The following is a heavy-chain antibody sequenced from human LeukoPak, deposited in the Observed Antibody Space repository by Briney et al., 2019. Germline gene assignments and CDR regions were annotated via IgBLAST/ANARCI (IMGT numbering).Heavy chain of an antibody. Sequence: PSETLSLTCTVSGGSISDNSYYWGWIRQPPGKGLEWIGSTSYSGNTYYNPSLTSRVTISVDTSKNQFSLSLSSGTAADTAVYYCARSVSAYYDFWRPWGQGTLVSVSS. CDR3: ARSVSAYYDFWRP. V-gene: IGHV4-39*01. CDR1: GGSISDNSYY. D-gene: IGHD3-3*01. J-gene: IGHJ5*02. CDR2: TSYSGNT.